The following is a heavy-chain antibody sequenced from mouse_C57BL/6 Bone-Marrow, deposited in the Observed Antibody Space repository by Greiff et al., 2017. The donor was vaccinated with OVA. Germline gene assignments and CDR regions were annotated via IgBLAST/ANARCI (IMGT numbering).Heavy chain of an antibody. CDR2: IYPGDGDT. CDR3: ARALLFAY. CDR1: GYAFSSYW. Sequence: QVQLKESGAELVKPGASVKISCKASGYAFSSYWMNWVKQRPGKGLEWIGQIYPGDGDTNYNGKFKGKATLTADKSSSTAYMQLSSLTSEDSAVYFCARALLFAYWGQGTLVTVSA. J-gene: IGHJ3*01. V-gene: IGHV1-80*01.